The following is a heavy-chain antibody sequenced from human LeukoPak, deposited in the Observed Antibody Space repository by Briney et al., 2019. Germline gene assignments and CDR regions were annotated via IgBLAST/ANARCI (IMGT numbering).Heavy chain of an antibody. J-gene: IGHJ6*02. CDR3: ARGHGPSSSSIRNYGLDV. D-gene: IGHD6-6*01. CDR1: GGSFSDYY. CDR2: INHSGST. Sequence: SETLSLTCAVYGGSFSDYYWSWIRQPPGKGLECIGEINHSGSTNYNPSLKSRGTISLDTSKNQFSLKMSSVTAADTDVYYCARGHGPSSSSIRNYGLDVWGQGTTVTVSS. V-gene: IGHV4-34*01.